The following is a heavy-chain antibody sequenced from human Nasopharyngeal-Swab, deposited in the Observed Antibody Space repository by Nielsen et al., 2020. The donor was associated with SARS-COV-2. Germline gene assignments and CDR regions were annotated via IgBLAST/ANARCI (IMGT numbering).Heavy chain of an antibody. CDR2: IYWDDDK. V-gene: IGHV2-5*02. J-gene: IGHJ4*02. D-gene: IGHD4-17*01. CDR3: AQRTTLTSYGY. Sequence: WIRQPPGKALEWLALIYWDDDKRYSPSLKNRLTITKDTSKNQVVLTMTNMDPVDTATYYCAQRTTLTSYGYWGQGTLVTVSS.